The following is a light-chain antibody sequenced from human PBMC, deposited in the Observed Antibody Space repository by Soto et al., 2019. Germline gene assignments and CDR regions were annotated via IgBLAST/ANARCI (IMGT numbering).Light chain of an antibody. J-gene: IGKJ4*01. V-gene: IGKV3-20*01. CDR2: GAS. CDR1: RSVTSTY. Sequence: EIVLTQSPGTLSLSPGERATLSCRASRSVTSTYLAWYQQKPGQAPRLLIYGASSRATGIPDRFSGSGSGTDFTLTISRLEPEDFAVYYCQQYSSSPLTFGGGTKVEI. CDR3: QQYSSSPLT.